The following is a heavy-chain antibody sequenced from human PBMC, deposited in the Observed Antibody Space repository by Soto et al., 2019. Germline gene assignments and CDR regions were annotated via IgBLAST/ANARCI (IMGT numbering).Heavy chain of an antibody. CDR3: AGDSGYSNYAFDF. V-gene: IGHV1-69*08. J-gene: IGHJ4*02. D-gene: IGHD4-4*01. CDR2: IIPILGRA. CDR1: GGSVSSYT. Sequence: QVQLVQSGAEVKKPGTSVKVSCEASGGSVSSYTLSWVRQAPGQGLEWMGRIIPILGRANYAQKFQDRVTITADKATSTAYMELSRLRSEYTAVYFCAGDSGYSNYAFDFWGQGTLITVSS.